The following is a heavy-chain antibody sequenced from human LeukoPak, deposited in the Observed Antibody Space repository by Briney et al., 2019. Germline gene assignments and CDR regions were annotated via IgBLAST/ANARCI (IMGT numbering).Heavy chain of an antibody. CDR1: GFTFSNYW. CDR3: ARDKGGVVKVIVATHLDY. Sequence: PGGSLRLSCAASGFTFSNYWMSWVRQAPGKGLEWVANIKQDGSEKYYVDSVKGRVTISRDNAKNSLYLQMNSLRAEDTAVYYCARDKGGVVKVIVATHLDYWGQGTLVTVSS. V-gene: IGHV3-7*03. J-gene: IGHJ4*02. CDR2: IKQDGSEK. D-gene: IGHD2-15*01.